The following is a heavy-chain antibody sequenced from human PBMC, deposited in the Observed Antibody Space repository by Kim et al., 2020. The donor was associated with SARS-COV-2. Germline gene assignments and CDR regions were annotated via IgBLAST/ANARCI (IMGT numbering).Heavy chain of an antibody. CDR3: ARGMGFGEFLAYYFDY. V-gene: IGHV4-31*03. CDR1: GGSISSGGYY. Sequence: SETLSLTCTVSGGSISSGGYYWSWIRQHPGKGLEWIGYIYYSGSTYYNPSLKSRVTISVDTSKNQFSLKLSSVTAADTAVYYCARGMGFGEFLAYYFDYWGQGTLVTVSS. J-gene: IGHJ4*02. D-gene: IGHD3-10*01. CDR2: IYYSGST.